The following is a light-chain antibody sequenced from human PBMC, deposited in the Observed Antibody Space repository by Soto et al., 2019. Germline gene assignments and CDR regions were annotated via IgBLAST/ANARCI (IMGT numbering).Light chain of an antibody. J-gene: IGLJ1*01. CDR1: SSDVGGYNY. Sequence: QSVLTQPASVSGSPGQSITISCTGTSSDVGGYNYVSWYQQHPGKAPKLMIYDVSNRPSGVSNRFSGSKSGNTASLTISGLQAEDEADYHCSSYTSSSTPYVFGTGTQLTVL. V-gene: IGLV2-14*01. CDR3: SSYTSSSTPYV. CDR2: DVS.